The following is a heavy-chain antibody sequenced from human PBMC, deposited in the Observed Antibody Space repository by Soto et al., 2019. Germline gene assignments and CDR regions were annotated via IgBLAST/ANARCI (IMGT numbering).Heavy chain of an antibody. CDR3: AKDRGVDGSSLRAFDI. CDR1: GFTFSSHG. Sequence: EVQLLESGGGLVQPGGSLRLYCAASGFTFSSHGMNWVRQAPGKGLEWVSFISGSAGTTFYADSVKGRFTISRDNSKNTLYLQMNSLTAEDTALYYCAKDRGVDGSSLRAFDIWGQGTMVTVSS. CDR2: ISGSAGTT. D-gene: IGHD3-10*01. J-gene: IGHJ3*02. V-gene: IGHV3-23*01.